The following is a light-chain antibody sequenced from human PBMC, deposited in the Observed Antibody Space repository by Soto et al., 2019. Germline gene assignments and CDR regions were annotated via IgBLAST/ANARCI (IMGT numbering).Light chain of an antibody. CDR2: KES. V-gene: IGKV1-5*03. CDR1: QTISSW. Sequence: DIQMTQSPSTLSGSVGDRVTIPCRASQTISSWFAWYQQKPGKAPKLLIYKESILKSGVPSRFSGSGSGTEFTLTISSLQPDDFATYYCQHNNRYSEAFGQGTKVELK. J-gene: IGKJ1*01. CDR3: QHNNRYSEA.